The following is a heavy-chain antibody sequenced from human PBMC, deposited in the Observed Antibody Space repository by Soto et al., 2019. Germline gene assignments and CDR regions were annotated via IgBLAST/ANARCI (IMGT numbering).Heavy chain of an antibody. D-gene: IGHD2-15*01. CDR3: ATPHGGTGYYYYYGMDV. CDR1: GYTFTGYF. V-gene: IGHV1-69*13. Sequence: SVKVSCKASGYTFTGYFIHWVRQAPRQGLEWMGGIIPIFGTANYAQKFQGRVTITADESTSTAYMELSSLRSEDTAVYYCATPHGGTGYYYYYGMDVWGQGTTVTVSS. J-gene: IGHJ6*02. CDR2: IIPIFGTA.